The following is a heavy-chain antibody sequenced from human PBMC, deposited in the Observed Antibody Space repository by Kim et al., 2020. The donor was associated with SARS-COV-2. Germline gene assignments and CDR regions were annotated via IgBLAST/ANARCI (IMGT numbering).Heavy chain of an antibody. V-gene: IGHV3-30*18. Sequence: GGSLRLSCTSSGFTFSTYGMHWVRQAPGKGLEWVAVISNDGNNKYYADSVKGRFTISRDNSKNTLYLQMNSLRPEDTATYYCGKGVNGHYGDYWGQGTLVTVSS. CDR1: GFTFSTYG. CDR2: ISNDGNNK. J-gene: IGHJ4*02. D-gene: IGHD4-17*01. CDR3: GKGVNGHYGDY.